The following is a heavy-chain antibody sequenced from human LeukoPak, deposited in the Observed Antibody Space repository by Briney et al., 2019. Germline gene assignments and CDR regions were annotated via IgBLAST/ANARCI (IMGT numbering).Heavy chain of an antibody. V-gene: IGHV3-21*01. CDR2: ISSSSSYI. D-gene: IGHD3-10*01. CDR3: AREITMVRGVIITDYFDY. Sequence: GGSLRLSCAASGFTFSSYSMTWVRQAPGKGLEWVSSISSSSSYIYYADSVKGRFTISRDNSKNTLYLQMNSLRAEDTAVYYCAREITMVRGVIITDYFDYWGQGTLVTVSS. CDR1: GFTFSSYS. J-gene: IGHJ4*02.